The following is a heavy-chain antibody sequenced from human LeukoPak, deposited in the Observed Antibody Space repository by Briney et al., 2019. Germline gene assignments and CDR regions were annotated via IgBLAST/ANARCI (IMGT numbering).Heavy chain of an antibody. D-gene: IGHD3-9*01. CDR3: ARSDFDWLLYYAFDI. J-gene: IGHJ3*02. V-gene: IGHV1-2*02. CDR1: GYTFTGYY. Sequence: GASVKVSCKASGYTFTGYYMHWVRQAPGQGLEWMGWINPNSGSTNYAQKFQGRVTMTRDTSISTAYMELSRLRSDDTAVYYCARSDFDWLLYYAFDIWGQGTMVTVSS. CDR2: INPNSGST.